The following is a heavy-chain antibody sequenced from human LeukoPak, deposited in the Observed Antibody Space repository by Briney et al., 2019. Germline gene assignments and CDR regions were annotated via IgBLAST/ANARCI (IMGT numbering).Heavy chain of an antibody. D-gene: IGHD5-24*01. CDR2: IYYSGST. CDR3: ASDVEMSLHPFDY. V-gene: IGHV4-39*01. Sequence: SETLSLTCTVSGGSISSSSYYWGWIRQPPGKGLEWIGSIYYSGSTYYNPSLKSRVTISVDTSKNQLSLKLSSVTAADTAVYYCASDVEMSLHPFDYWGQGTLVTVSS. J-gene: IGHJ4*02. CDR1: GGSISSSSYY.